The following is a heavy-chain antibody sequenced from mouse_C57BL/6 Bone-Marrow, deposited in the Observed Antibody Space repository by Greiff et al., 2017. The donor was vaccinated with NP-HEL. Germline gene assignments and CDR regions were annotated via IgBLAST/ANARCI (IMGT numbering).Heavy chain of an antibody. D-gene: IGHD2-5*01. Sequence: EVQLQQSGPELVKPGASVKMSCKASGYTFTDYNMHWVKQSHGKSLEWIGYINPNNGGTSYNQKFKGKATLTVNKSSSTAYMELRSLTSEDSAVYYCARLAYYSNYFDYWGQGTTLTVSS. CDR1: GYTFTDYN. J-gene: IGHJ2*01. V-gene: IGHV1-22*01. CDR2: INPNNGGT. CDR3: ARLAYYSNYFDY.